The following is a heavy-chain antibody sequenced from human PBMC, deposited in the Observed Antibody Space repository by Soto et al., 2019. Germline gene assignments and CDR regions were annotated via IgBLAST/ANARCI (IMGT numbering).Heavy chain of an antibody. CDR1: GGSFSGYY. CDR3: ARSYYYFDY. J-gene: IGHJ4*02. CDR2: INHSGST. D-gene: IGHD2-21*01. V-gene: IGHV4-34*01. Sequence: SETLSLTCAVYGGSFSGYYWSWIRQPPGKGLEWIGEINHSGSTNYNPSLKSRVTISVDTSKNQFSLKLSSVTAADTAVYYCARSYYYFDYWGQGTLVTVSS.